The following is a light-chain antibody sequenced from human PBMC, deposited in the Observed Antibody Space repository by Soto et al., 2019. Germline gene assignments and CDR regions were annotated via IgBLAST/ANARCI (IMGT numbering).Light chain of an antibody. CDR3: QSYDNSLSGSWV. CDR1: SNDVGGYDY. J-gene: IGLJ3*02. CDR2: EVT. V-gene: IGLV2-14*01. Sequence: QSVLTQPASVSGSPGQSVTISCTGTSNDVGGYDYVSWFQQRPGKAPKLIIYEVTHRPSGVSNRFSGAKSGTSASLAINGLQAEDEAHYYCQSYDNSLSGSWVFGGGTKLTVL.